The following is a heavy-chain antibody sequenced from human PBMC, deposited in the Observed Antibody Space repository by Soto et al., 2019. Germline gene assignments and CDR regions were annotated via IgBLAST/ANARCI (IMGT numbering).Heavy chain of an antibody. D-gene: IGHD6-13*01. CDR3: AREPGIAAAATLGGMDV. CDR2: ISGSGSSI. CDR1: GFTFSDYY. J-gene: IGHJ6*02. Sequence: QVQLVESGGGLVKPGGSLRLSCAASGFTFSDYYMSWIRQAPGKGLEWVSYISGSGSSIYYADSVKGRFTISRDNAKNSLYLQMNRLRAEDTAVYYCAREPGIAAAATLGGMDVWCQGTTVTVSS. V-gene: IGHV3-11*01.